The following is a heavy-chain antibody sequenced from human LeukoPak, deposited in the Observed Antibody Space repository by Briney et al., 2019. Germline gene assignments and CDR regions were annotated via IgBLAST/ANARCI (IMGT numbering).Heavy chain of an antibody. Sequence: GGSLRLACAASGFSFSSYAMSWVRQAPGKGLEWVSVISASGTSTDYADYVKGRFTISRDNSKNTLFLVMNSLRAEDTAVYYCAKNGKDNYDMFFDYWGRGTLVTVSS. CDR2: ISASGTST. CDR3: AKNGKDNYDMFFDY. V-gene: IGHV3-23*01. D-gene: IGHD3-9*01. CDR1: GFSFSSYA. J-gene: IGHJ4*02.